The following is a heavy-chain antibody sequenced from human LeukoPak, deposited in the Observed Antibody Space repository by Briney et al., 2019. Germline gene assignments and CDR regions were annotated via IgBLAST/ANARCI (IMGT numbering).Heavy chain of an antibody. J-gene: IGHJ3*02. Sequence: SETLSLTCTVSGGSINSGSYYWRWIRQPAGKGLGWIGRVYTSGYNIYRPSLKSRLTISVDTSKNQFLLNLSSVTAAVTDLSYCAREKMEFEIWGQETMVTVSS. CDR1: GGSINSGSYY. CDR3: AREKMEFEI. CDR2: VYTSGYN. D-gene: IGHD2-8*01. V-gene: IGHV4-61*02.